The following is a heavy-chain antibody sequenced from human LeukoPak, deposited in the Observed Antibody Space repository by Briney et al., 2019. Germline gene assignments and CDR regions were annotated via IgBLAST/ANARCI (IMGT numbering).Heavy chain of an antibody. CDR2: ISGSGGST. D-gene: IGHD3-16*01. J-gene: IGHJ6*03. CDR3: AKVYDYIWGSLVSYMDV. V-gene: IGHV3-23*01. Sequence: GGSLRLSCAASGFTFSSYGMSWVRQAPGKGLEWVSTISGSGGSTYYADSVKGRFTISRDNSKNTLYLQMNSLRAEDTAVYYCAKVYDYIWGSLVSYMDVWGKGTTVTISS. CDR1: GFTFSSYG.